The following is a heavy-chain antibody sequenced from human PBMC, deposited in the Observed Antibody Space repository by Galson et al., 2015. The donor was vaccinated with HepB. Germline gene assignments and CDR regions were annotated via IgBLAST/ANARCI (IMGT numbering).Heavy chain of an antibody. J-gene: IGHJ4*02. V-gene: IGHV3-23*01. Sequence: SLRLSCAASGFTFSSYAMNWVRQAPGKGLEWVSAISNSGDTTYYADSVKGRFTISRDNSKNTLSLQMNSLRAEDTAVYYCAKGTTTVLWNCYHWGQGTLVTVSS. CDR1: GFTFSSYA. D-gene: IGHD3-3*01. CDR3: AKGTTTVLWNCYH. CDR2: ISNSGDTT.